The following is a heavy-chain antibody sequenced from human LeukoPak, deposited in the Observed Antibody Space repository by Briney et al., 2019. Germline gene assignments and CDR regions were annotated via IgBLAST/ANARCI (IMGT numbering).Heavy chain of an antibody. CDR1: GFTFSSYG. J-gene: IGHJ3*02. Sequence: GGSLRLSCAASGFTFSSYGMHWVRQAPGKGLEWVAVISYDGSNKYYADSVKGRFAISRDNSKNTLYLQMNSLRAEDTAVYYSAKDTLGGSYLDAFDIWGQGTMVTVSS. CDR2: ISYDGSNK. CDR3: AKDTLGGSYLDAFDI. V-gene: IGHV3-30*18. D-gene: IGHD1-26*01.